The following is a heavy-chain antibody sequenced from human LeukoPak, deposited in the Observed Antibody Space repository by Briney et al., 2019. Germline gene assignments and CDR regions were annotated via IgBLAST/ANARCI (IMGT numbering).Heavy chain of an antibody. CDR2: FGIAGDT. D-gene: IGHD1-26*01. J-gene: IGHJ4*02. V-gene: IGHV3-13*01. CDR3: VRTNGGTYYDY. Sequence: GGSLRLSCAASGFIFTDYDLHWVRQPPGKGLEWVSVFGIAGDTYYADSVKGRFTISRDVAKNSLYLQMNNLRAGDTAAYYCVRTNGGTYYDYWGQGTLVTVSS. CDR1: GFIFTDYD.